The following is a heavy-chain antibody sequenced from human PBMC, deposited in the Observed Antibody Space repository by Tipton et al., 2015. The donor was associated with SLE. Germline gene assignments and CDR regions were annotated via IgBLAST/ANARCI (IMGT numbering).Heavy chain of an antibody. Sequence: TLSLTCTVSGGSISSSSYYWGWIRQPPGKGLEWIGSIYYSGSTYYNPSLKSRVTISVDTSKNQFSLKLSSVTAADTAVYYCASGPSGLGYWGQGTLVTVSS. J-gene: IGHJ4*02. V-gene: IGHV4-39*01. CDR1: GGSISSSSYY. CDR2: IYYSGST. CDR3: ASGPSGLGY. D-gene: IGHD6-25*01.